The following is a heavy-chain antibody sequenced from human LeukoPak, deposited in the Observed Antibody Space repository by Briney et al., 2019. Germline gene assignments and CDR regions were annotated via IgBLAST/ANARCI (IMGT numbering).Heavy chain of an antibody. V-gene: IGHV3-48*03. J-gene: IGHJ3*02. D-gene: IGHD1-1*01. CDR2: ISSSGSTI. CDR3: ARDQDWNDAFFPFDI. Sequence: GGSLRLSCAASGFTFSSYQMNWVRQAPGKGLEWVSYISSSGSTIYYADSVKGRFTISRDNAKNSLYLQMNSLRVEDTAVYYCARDQDWNDAFFPFDIWGQGTMVTVSS. CDR1: GFTFSSYQ.